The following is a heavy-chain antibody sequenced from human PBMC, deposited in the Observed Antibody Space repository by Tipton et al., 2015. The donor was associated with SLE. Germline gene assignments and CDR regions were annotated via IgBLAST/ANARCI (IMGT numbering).Heavy chain of an antibody. CDR1: GYSISSGYY. Sequence: TLSLTCAVSGYSISSGYYWGWIRQPPGKGLGWIGSIYHSGSTYYNPSLKSRVTISVDTSKNQCSLKLSAVTAADTAVYYCARELGGSGWYEDAFDIWGQGTMVTVSS. V-gene: IGHV4-38-2*02. J-gene: IGHJ3*02. CDR2: IYHSGST. CDR3: ARELGGSGWYEDAFDI. D-gene: IGHD6-19*01.